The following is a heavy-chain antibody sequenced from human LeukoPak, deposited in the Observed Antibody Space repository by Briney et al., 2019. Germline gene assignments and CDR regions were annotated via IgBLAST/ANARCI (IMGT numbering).Heavy chain of an antibody. J-gene: IGHJ3*02. Sequence: SETLSLACTVSGGSISSYYWSWIRQPPGKGLEWIGYIYTSGSTNYNPSLKSRVTISVDTSKNQFSLKLSSVTAADTAVYYCARDEVRTAFDIWGQGTMVTVSS. CDR3: ARDEVRTAFDI. CDR1: GGSISSYY. D-gene: IGHD3-10*01. CDR2: IYTSGST. V-gene: IGHV4-4*09.